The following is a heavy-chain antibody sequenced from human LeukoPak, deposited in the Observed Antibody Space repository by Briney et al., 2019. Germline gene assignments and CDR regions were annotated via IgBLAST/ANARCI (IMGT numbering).Heavy chain of an antibody. Sequence: GASVKVSCKASGGTFSSYAISWVRQAPGQGLEWMGRIIPTLGIANYAQKFQGRVTITADKSTSTAYMELSSLRSEDTAVYYCARDPLDIVVVVAGAWFDPWGQGTLVTVSS. CDR1: GGTFSSYA. CDR2: IIPTLGIA. D-gene: IGHD2-15*01. J-gene: IGHJ5*02. CDR3: ARDPLDIVVVVAGAWFDP. V-gene: IGHV1-69*04.